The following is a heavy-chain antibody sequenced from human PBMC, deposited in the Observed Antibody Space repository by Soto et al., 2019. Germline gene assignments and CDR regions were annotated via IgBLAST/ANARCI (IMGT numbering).Heavy chain of an antibody. CDR1: GGSISSGGYY. CDR3: ARDWGRDGCFDY. CDR2: IYYSGST. Sequence: VQLQESGPGLVKPSQTLSLICTVSGGSISSGGYYWSWIRQHPGKGLEWIGYIYYSGSTYYNPSLKSRVTISVDTSKNQFSLKLTSVTAADTAVYYCARDWGRDGCFDYWGQGTLVTVSS. D-gene: IGHD3-16*01. J-gene: IGHJ4*02. V-gene: IGHV4-31*03.